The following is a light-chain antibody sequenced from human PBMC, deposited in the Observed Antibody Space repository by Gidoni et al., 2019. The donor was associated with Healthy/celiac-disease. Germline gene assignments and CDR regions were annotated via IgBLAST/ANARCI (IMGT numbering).Light chain of an antibody. Sequence: EIVLTQSPGTLSLSPGERAILARSASQSVSSSYLAWYQQNPVQASRLLIYGASSRAKCIPDRCSGSGSGTDFTLTISRLEPEDFAVYYCQQYGSSRYTFGQGTKLEIK. CDR3: QQYGSSRYT. V-gene: IGKV3-20*01. CDR2: GAS. CDR1: QSVSSSY. J-gene: IGKJ2*01.